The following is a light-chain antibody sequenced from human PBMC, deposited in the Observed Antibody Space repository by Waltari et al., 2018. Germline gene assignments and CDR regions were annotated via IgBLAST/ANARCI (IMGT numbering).Light chain of an antibody. CDR1: TGAVTSGYY. CDR3: LLYYHSGRTWV. Sequence: QTVVTQEPSLTVSPGGTVTLTCASSTGAVTSGYYPNWFQQKPGQPPRPLIYDTNNKHSWTPALVAGSLLGGKAARTLSGVQPEDEAEYYGLLYYHSGRTWVFGGGTKLTVL. CDR2: DTN. J-gene: IGLJ3*02. V-gene: IGLV7-43*01.